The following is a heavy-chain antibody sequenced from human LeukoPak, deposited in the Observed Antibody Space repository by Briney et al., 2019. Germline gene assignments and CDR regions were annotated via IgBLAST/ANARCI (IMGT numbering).Heavy chain of an antibody. CDR3: VKITSSSGGDY. CDR2: ISRNGGST. D-gene: IGHD6-19*01. J-gene: IGHJ4*02. V-gene: IGHV3-64D*09. CDR1: GFTFSSYA. Sequence: GGSLRLSCSASGFTFSSYAMYWVRQAPGKGLEYVSGISRNGGSTYYADSVKGRFTISRDNSKNTLYLQMSSLRAEDTAVYYCVKITSSSGGDYWGQGTLVTVSS.